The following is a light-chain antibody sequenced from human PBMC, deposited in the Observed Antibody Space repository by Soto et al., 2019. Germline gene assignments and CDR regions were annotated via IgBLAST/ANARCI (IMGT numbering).Light chain of an antibody. CDR3: QQYGSSLFT. Sequence: EIVLTQSPGTLSLSPGERATLSCRVSQSVSSSYLAWYQQKPGQAPRLLIYGASSRATGIPDRFSGSGSGTDFTLTISRPEPEDFAVYYCQQYGSSLFTFGQGTRLEIK. CDR1: QSVSSSY. CDR2: GAS. V-gene: IGKV3-20*01. J-gene: IGKJ5*01.